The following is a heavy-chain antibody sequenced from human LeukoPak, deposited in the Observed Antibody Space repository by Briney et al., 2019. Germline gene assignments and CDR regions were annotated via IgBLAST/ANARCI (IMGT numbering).Heavy chain of an antibody. J-gene: IGHJ4*02. V-gene: IGHV1-2*02. Sequence: GASVKVSCKASGGTFSSYAISWVRQAPGQGLEWMGWINPNSGGTNYAQKFQGRVTMTRDTSISTAYMELSRLRSDDTAVYYCARARYYDILTGVFDYWGQGTLVTVSS. D-gene: IGHD3-9*01. CDR3: ARARYYDILTGVFDY. CDR2: INPNSGGT. CDR1: GGTFSSYA.